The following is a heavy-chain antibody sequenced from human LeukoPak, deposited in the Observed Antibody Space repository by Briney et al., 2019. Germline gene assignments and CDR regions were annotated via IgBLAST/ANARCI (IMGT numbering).Heavy chain of an antibody. D-gene: IGHD2-2*02. V-gene: IGHV4-34*01. CDR3: ARHCSSTSCYTHDF. CDR2: INHSGST. J-gene: IGHJ4*02. Sequence: PSETLSLTCAVYGGSFSGYYWSWIRQPPGKGLEWIGGINHSGSTNYNPSLKSRVTMSVDTSKNQFSLKLSSVTAADTAVYYCARHCSSTSCYTHDFWGQGTLVTVSS. CDR1: GGSFSGYY.